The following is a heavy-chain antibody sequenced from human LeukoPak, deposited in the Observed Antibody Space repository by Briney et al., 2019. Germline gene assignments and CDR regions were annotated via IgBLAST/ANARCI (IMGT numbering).Heavy chain of an antibody. CDR3: AKGGVSYSSSSSLDS. J-gene: IGHJ4*02. Sequence: GGSLRLSCAASGFTFSSYGMHWVRQAPGKGLEWEAVISYDGSYKYYSDSVKGRFTISRDNSKNTLYLQMNSLRAEDTAVYYCAKGGVSYSSSSSLDSWGQGTLVTVSS. D-gene: IGHD6-13*01. V-gene: IGHV3-30*18. CDR1: GFTFSSYG. CDR2: ISYDGSYK.